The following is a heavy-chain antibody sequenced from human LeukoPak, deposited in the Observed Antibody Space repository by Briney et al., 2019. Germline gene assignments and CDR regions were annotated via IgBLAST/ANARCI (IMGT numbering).Heavy chain of an antibody. J-gene: IGHJ4*02. D-gene: IGHD3-10*01. CDR2: TKQDGSEK. CDR1: GFTFSSYW. V-gene: IGHV3-7*03. Sequence: GGSLRLSCAASGFTFSSYWMSWVRQAPGKGLEWVANTKQDGSEKYYVDSVKGRFTISRDNSKNTLYLQMNSLSAEDTAVYYCARAAYSGMTAGVDYWGQGTLVTVSS. CDR3: ARAAYSGMTAGVDY.